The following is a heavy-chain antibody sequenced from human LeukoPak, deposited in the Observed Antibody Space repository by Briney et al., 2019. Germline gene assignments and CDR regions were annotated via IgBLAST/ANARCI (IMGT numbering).Heavy chain of an antibody. CDR3: AREWDYYGSGSPGDAFDI. CDR2: ISSSSSYI. V-gene: IGHV3-21*01. Sequence: GGSLRLSCAASGFTFSSYGMNWVRQAPGKGLEWVSSISSSSSYIYYADSVKGRFTISRDNAKNSLYLQMNSLRAEDTAVYYCAREWDYYGSGSPGDAFDIWGQGTMVTVSS. CDR1: GFTFSSYG. J-gene: IGHJ3*02. D-gene: IGHD3-10*01.